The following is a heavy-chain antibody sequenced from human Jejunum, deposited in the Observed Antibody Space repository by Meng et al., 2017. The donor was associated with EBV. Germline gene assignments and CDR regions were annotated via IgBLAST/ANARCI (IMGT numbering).Heavy chain of an antibody. Sequence: QLQESGPRPVDPSGTLSLTCGVSGDSVSTDKWWSWVRQSPGKGLEWIGETSHRGITYYNPSLESRVTISIDTSKSQFSLRLRSVTAADTAVYYCARAPWERLLEYWGQGTLVTVAS. D-gene: IGHD1-26*01. CDR1: GDSVSTDKW. J-gene: IGHJ4*02. V-gene: IGHV4-4*02. CDR2: TSHRGIT. CDR3: ARAPWERLLEY.